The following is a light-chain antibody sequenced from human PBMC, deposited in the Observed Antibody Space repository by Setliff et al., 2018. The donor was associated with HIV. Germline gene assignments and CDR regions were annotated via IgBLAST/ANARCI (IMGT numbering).Light chain of an antibody. CDR2: QVI. CDR1: SSDVGIYNF. V-gene: IGLV2-14*02. J-gene: IGLJ1*01. Sequence: QSALAQPASVSGSPGQSITISCTGTSSDVGIYNFVSWYQQLPGKAPKLMIFQVINRPSGVSNRFSGSKSGNTASLTISGLQAEDEANYYCSASRPSTNLVVFGTGTKVTVL. CDR3: SASRPSTNLVV.